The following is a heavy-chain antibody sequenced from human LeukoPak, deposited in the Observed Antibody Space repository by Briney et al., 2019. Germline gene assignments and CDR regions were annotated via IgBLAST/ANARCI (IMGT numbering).Heavy chain of an antibody. CDR1: GGSISSYY. CDR2: IYYSGST. Sequence: SETLSLTCTVSGGSISSYYWSWIRQPPGKGLEWVGYIYYSGSTYYSESLVSRVTISIDTSKNQFSLKPNSVTAADTAMYYCAKSGGYGLIDYWGQGTLVTVSS. CDR3: AKSGGYGLIDY. J-gene: IGHJ4*02. V-gene: IGHV4-59*04. D-gene: IGHD1-26*01.